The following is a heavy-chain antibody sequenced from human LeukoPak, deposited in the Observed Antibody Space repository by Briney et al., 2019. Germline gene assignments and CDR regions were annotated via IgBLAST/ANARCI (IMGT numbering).Heavy chain of an antibody. D-gene: IGHD3-9*01. CDR1: GGSISSYY. J-gene: IGHJ4*02. CDR2: IYYSGST. V-gene: IGHV4-59*08. CDR3: ARGARLTGYYRY. Sequence: PSETLSLTCTVSGGSISSYYWSWIRQPPGKGLKWIGYIYYSGSTNYNPSLKSRVTISVDTSKNQFSLKLSSVTAADTAVYYCARGARLTGYYRYWGQGTLVTVSS.